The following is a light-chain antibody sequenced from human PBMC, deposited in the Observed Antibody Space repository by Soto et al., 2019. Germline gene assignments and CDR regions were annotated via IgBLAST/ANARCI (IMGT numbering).Light chain of an antibody. CDR1: SSDIGTNFD. J-gene: IGLJ3*02. CDR3: QSYDNSLSDWV. V-gene: IGLV1-40*01. Sequence: QSVLTQPPSVSGAPGQRVSISCTGSSSDIGTNFDVHWYQQLPGTAPKLLIYGNTNRPSGVPDRFSGSKSGTSASLAITGLQAEDEADYYFQSYDNSLSDWVFGGGTKVTVL. CDR2: GNT.